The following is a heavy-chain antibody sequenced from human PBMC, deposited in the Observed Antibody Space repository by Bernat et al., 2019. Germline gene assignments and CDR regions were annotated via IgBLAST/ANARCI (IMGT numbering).Heavy chain of an antibody. J-gene: IGHJ3*02. CDR3: AKGGLIGNAFDI. CDR1: GFTFSSYA. Sequence: EVQLLESGGGLVQPGGSLRLSCAASGFTFSSYAMCWVRQAPGKGLEWVSAISGSGGSTYYADSVKGRFTISRDNSKNTLYLQMNSLRAEDTAVYYCAKGGLIGNAFDIWGQGTVVTVSS. V-gene: IGHV3-23*01. D-gene: IGHD3-16*02. CDR2: ISGSGGST.